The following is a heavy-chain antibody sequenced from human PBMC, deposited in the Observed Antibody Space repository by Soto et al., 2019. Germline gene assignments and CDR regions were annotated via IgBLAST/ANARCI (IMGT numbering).Heavy chain of an antibody. CDR1: GGTFSSYA. V-gene: IGHV1-69*12. J-gene: IGHJ4*02. CDR3: ARSGYSYGFVNFDY. CDR2: IIPIFGTA. Sequence: QVQLVQSGAEVKKPGSSVKVSCKASGGTFSSYAISWVRQAPGQGLEWMGGIIPIFGTANYAQKFQGRVTITADESPSPADMVLSSLGAEDTAVDYCARSGYSYGFVNFDYWGQGTLVTVSS. D-gene: IGHD5-18*01.